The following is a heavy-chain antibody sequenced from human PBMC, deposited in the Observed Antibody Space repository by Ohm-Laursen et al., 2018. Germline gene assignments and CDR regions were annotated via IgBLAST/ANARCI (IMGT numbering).Heavy chain of an antibody. D-gene: IGHD2-2*01. CDR3: AGGYQLPYY. J-gene: IGHJ4*02. V-gene: IGHV4-31*01. CDR2: ISYSGST. CDR1: GGSITSNGYH. Sequence: PSDTLSLTCTVSGGSITSNGYHWSWIRQPPGKGLEWIGYISYSGSTYYNPSLRSLVTISLDTSKNQFSLSLTSVMAADTAIYFCAGGYQLPYYWGQGSLVTVSS.